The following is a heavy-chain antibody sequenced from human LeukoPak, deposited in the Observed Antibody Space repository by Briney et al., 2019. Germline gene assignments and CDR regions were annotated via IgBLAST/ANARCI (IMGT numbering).Heavy chain of an antibody. D-gene: IGHD3-22*01. V-gene: IGHV3-23*01. Sequence: GGSLRLSCVVSGFTFSSYAMSWVRQAPGKGLEWVSGISGSGGSTYYADSVKGRFTISRDNSKNTLYLQMNSLRAEDTAVYYCAKGDSSGYPHDAFDIWGQGTMVTVSS. CDR1: GFTFSSYA. J-gene: IGHJ3*02. CDR3: AKGDSSGYPHDAFDI. CDR2: ISGSGGST.